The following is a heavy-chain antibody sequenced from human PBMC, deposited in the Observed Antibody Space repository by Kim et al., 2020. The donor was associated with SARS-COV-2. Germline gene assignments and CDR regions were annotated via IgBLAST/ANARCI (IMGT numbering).Heavy chain of an antibody. CDR1: GFTFTSYA. CDR3: TKRTSGAWPFDY. Sequence: GGSLRLSCEASGFTFTSYAMTWVRQAPGKGLEWVASIGITGGNTYHADSVKGLFTISRDNSRDTLFLHMNSLRAEDTAVYYCTKRTSGAWPFDYWGQGTLVTVSS. J-gene: IGHJ4*02. CDR2: IGITGGNT. V-gene: IGHV3-23*01. D-gene: IGHD2-2*01.